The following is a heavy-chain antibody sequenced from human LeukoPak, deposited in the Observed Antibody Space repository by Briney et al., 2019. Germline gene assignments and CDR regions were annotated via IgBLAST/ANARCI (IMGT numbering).Heavy chain of an antibody. CDR2: IYYSGST. J-gene: IGHJ4*02. CDR3: ARGSAAAGTNFDY. CDR1: GGSISSSSYY. D-gene: IGHD6-13*01. Sequence: PSETLSVTCTVSGGSISSSSYYWGWIRQPPGKGLEWIGSIYYSGSTYYNPSLKSRVTISVDTSKNQFSLKLSSVTAADTAVYYCARGSAAAGTNFDYWGQGTLVTVSS. V-gene: IGHV4-39*01.